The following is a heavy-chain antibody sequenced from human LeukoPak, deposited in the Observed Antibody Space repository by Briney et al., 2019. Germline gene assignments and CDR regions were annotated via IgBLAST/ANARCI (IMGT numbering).Heavy chain of an antibody. J-gene: IGHJ6*03. D-gene: IGHD3-16*01. CDR3: ASLGGSSKEYYYYYYYMDV. CDR2: IYHSGST. V-gene: IGHV4-38-2*02. CDR1: GYSISSGYY. Sequence: SETLSLTCTVSGYSISSGYYWGWIRQPPGKGLEWIGSIYHSGSTYYNPSLKSRVTISVDTSKNQFSLKLSSVTAADTAVYYCASLGGSSKEYYYYYYYMDVWGKGTTVTVSS.